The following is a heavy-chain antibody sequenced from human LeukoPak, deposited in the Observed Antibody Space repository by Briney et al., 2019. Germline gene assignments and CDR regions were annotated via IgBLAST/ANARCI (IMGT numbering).Heavy chain of an antibody. Sequence: SQTLSLTCTVSGGSISSGDYYWSWIRQPPGKGLEWIVYIYYSGSTYYNPSLKSRVTISVDTSKNQFSLKLSSVTAADTAVYYCARDSAVTRNFDYWGQGTLVTVSS. CDR1: GGSISSGDYY. CDR2: IYYSGST. J-gene: IGHJ4*02. CDR3: ARDSAVTRNFDY. V-gene: IGHV4-30-4*01. D-gene: IGHD4-17*01.